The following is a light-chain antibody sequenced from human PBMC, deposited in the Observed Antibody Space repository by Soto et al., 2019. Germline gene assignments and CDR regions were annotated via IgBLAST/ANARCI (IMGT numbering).Light chain of an antibody. V-gene: IGKV3-20*01. J-gene: IGKJ2*01. Sequence: EIVLTQSPGTLSLSPGERATLSCRARQSVRSSYLAWFQQKPGQAPRLLIYGASSRATGIPDRFSGSEAGTDFTLTISRLEPEDFAVYYFQQYGSTPKTFGQGNKLEIK. CDR1: QSVRSSY. CDR2: GAS. CDR3: QQYGSTPKT.